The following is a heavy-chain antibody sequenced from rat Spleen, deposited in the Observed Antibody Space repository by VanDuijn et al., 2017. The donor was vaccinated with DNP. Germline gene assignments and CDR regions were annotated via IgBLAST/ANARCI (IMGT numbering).Heavy chain of an antibody. V-gene: IGHV5-25*01. CDR2: ISTRGSRT. Sequence: EVQLVDSGGDLVQPGRSLRLSCAASGFTFSNYYMAWVRQAPKKGLEWVATISTRGSRTYYPDSVKGRFTISRDDAKSSLYLQMNGLKSEDTATYYCVRWNSGHFDYWGQGVMVTVSS. D-gene: IGHD4-3*01. J-gene: IGHJ2*01. CDR3: VRWNSGHFDY. CDR1: GFTFSNYY.